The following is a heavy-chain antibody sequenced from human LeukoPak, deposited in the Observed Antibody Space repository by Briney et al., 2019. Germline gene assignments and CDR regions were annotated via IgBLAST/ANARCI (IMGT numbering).Heavy chain of an antibody. CDR1: GFTFSSYE. CDR2: ISSSGSTI. Sequence: HPGGSLRLSCAASGFTFSSYEMNWVRQAPGKGLEWVSYISSSGSTIYYADSVKGPFTISRDNAKNSLYLQMNSLRAEDTAVYYCARGGRAQLAVAGTHNIDYWGQGTLVTVSS. D-gene: IGHD6-19*01. V-gene: IGHV3-48*03. J-gene: IGHJ4*02. CDR3: ARGGRAQLAVAGTHNIDY.